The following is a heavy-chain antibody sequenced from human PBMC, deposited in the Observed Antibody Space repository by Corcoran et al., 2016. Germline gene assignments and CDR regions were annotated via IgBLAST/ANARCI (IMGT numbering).Heavy chain of an antibody. J-gene: IGHJ4*02. CDR2: IYYNGHT. Sequence: QVQLQESGPGLVKPSETLSLTCTVSGGSVSSSDSYWIWIRQPPGKGLEWIGNIYYNGHTTYNPSLKSRVTISIDTSKNQFSLNLTSVTAADTAVYYCARRGGSGRSFDYWGQVTLVTVSS. V-gene: IGHV4-61*08. CDR3: ARRGGSGRSFDY. D-gene: IGHD3-10*01. CDR1: GGSVSSSDSY.